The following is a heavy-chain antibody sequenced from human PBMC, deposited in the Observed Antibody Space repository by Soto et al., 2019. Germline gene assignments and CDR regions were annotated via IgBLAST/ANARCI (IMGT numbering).Heavy chain of an antibody. CDR2: IYYSGST. Sequence: SETLSLTCTVSGGSISSYYWSWIRQPPGKGLEWIGYIYYSGSTNYNPSLKSRVTISVDTSKNQFSLKLSSVTAADTAVYYCARHRPMKNYYYGMDVWGQGTTVTVS. CDR3: ARHRPMKNYYYGMDV. CDR1: GGSISSYY. J-gene: IGHJ6*02. V-gene: IGHV4-59*08. D-gene: IGHD3-22*01.